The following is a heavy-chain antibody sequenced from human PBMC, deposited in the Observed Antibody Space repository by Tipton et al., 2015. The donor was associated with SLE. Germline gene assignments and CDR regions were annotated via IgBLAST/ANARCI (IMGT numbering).Heavy chain of an antibody. CDR3: ARPAVATTGTFDY. Sequence: TLSLTCTLSGASIINKDYYWGWIRQPPGKGLEWIGTIYHRGTTYYSPSLQSRVTISVDTSKNQFSLSLDSVTAADTAVYYCARPAVATTGTFDYWGQGTLVTVSS. CDR2: IYHRGTT. V-gene: IGHV4-39*07. J-gene: IGHJ4*02. D-gene: IGHD6-19*01. CDR1: GASIINKDYY.